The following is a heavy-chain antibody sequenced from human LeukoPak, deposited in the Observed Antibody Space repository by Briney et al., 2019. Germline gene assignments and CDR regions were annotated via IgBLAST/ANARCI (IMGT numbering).Heavy chain of an antibody. CDR2: IKQDGSEK. CDR3: ARDRNILLWFGEFDY. J-gene: IGHJ4*02. V-gene: IGHV3-7*01. D-gene: IGHD3-10*01. Sequence: GGSLRLSCAASGFTFSSYSMNWVRQAPGKGLEWVANIKQDGSEKYYVDSVKGRFAISRDNAKSSLSLQMDGLRAEDTAVYYCARDRNILLWFGEFDYWGQGTLVTVSS. CDR1: GFTFSSYS.